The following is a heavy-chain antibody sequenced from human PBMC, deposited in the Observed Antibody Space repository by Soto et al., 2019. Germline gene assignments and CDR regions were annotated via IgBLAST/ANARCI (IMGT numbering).Heavy chain of an antibody. J-gene: IGHJ6*02. CDR2: IIPIFGTA. CDR3: ARDSMGSSGPYGMDV. V-gene: IGHV1-69*13. Sequence: GASVKVSCKASGGTFSSYAISWVRQAPGQGLEWMGGIIPIFGTANYAQKFQGRVTITADESTSTAYMELSSLRSEDTAVYYCARDSMGSSGPYGMDVWGQGTTVTVSS. CDR1: GGTFSSYA. D-gene: IGHD3-22*01.